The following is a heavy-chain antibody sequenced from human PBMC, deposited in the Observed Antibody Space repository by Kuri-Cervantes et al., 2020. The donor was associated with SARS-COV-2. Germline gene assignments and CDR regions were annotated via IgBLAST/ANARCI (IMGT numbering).Heavy chain of an antibody. CDR3: ARHMAGAHDAFDI. CDR1: GFTFRNYA. J-gene: IGHJ3*02. V-gene: IGHV4-39*01. CDR2: IYYSGST. D-gene: IGHD6-19*01. Sequence: SQTLSLTCVASGFTFRNYAMSWVRRAPGRGLEWIGSIYYSGSTYYNPSLKSRVTISVDTSKNQFSLKLSSVTAADTAVYYCARHMAGAHDAFDIWGQGTMVTVSS.